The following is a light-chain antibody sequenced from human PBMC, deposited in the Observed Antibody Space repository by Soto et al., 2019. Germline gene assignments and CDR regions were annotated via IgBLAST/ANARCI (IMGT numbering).Light chain of an antibody. V-gene: IGLV2-14*01. CDR1: SSDVGSYNY. Sequence: QSALTQPASVSGSPGQSITISCTGTSSDVGSYNYVSWYQQHPGKAPKLMIYEVSDRPSGISSRFSGSKSGNTASLTISGLQTEDEADYYCSSYTSSSTNWVFGGGTKLTVL. CDR3: SSYTSSSTNWV. CDR2: EVS. J-gene: IGLJ3*02.